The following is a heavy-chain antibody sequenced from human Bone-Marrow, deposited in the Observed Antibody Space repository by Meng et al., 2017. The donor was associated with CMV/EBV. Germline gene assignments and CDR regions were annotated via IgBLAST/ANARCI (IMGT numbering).Heavy chain of an antibody. Sequence: CADSGFTFSDYYMSWIRQAPGKGLEWVSYISSSGSTIYYADSVKGRFTISRDNAKNSLYLQMNSLRAEDTAVYYCARGSVEVDAFDIWGQGTMVTVSS. CDR1: GFTFSDYY. CDR3: ARGSVEVDAFDI. CDR2: ISSSGSTI. J-gene: IGHJ3*02. V-gene: IGHV3-11*01.